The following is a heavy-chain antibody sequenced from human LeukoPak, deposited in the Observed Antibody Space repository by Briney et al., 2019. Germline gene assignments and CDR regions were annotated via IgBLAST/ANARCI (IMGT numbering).Heavy chain of an antibody. D-gene: IGHD4-17*01. Sequence: SETLSLTCAVYGGSFSGYYWSWIRQPPGKGLEWIGEINHSGSTNYNPSLKSRVTISVDTSKNQFSLKLSSVTAADTAVYYCARDVSDYGDYDYWGQGTLVTVSS. CDR2: INHSGST. V-gene: IGHV4-34*01. CDR1: GGSFSGYY. CDR3: ARDVSDYGDYDY. J-gene: IGHJ4*02.